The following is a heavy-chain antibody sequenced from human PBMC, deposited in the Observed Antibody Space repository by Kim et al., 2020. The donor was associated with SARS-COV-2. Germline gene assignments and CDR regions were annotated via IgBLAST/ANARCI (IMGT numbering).Heavy chain of an antibody. Sequence: GGSLRLSCAASGFTFSSYAMSWVRQAPGKGLEWVSAISGSGGSTYYADSVKGRFTISRDNSKNTLYLQMNSLRAEDTAVYYCAKDGAVVVTAQDAFDIWGQGTMVTVSS. CDR2: ISGSGGST. D-gene: IGHD2-21*02. V-gene: IGHV3-23*01. CDR3: AKDGAVVVTAQDAFDI. CDR1: GFTFSSYA. J-gene: IGHJ3*02.